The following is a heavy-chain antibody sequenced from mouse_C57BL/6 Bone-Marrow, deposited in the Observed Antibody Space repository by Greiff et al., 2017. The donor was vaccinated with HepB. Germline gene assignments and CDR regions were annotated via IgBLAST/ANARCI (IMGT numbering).Heavy chain of an antibody. V-gene: IGHV1-76*01. CDR3: AVYYGSLSYFDY. CDR1: GYTFTDYY. D-gene: IGHD1-1*01. CDR2: IYPGSGNT. Sequence: VKLQESGAELVRPGASVKLSCKASGYTFTDYYINWVKQRPGQGLEWIARIYPGSGNTYYNEKFKGKATLTAEKSSSTAYMQLSSLTSEDSAVYFCAVYYGSLSYFDYWGQGTTLTVSS. J-gene: IGHJ2*01.